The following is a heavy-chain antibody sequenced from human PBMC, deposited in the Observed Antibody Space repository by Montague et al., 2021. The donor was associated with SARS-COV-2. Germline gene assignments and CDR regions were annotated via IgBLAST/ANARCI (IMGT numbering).Heavy chain of an antibody. D-gene: IGHD3-22*01. CDR1: GGSFGDDH. CDR3: ARGHLSVSMIVVVFTSASYYFDY. Sequence: SETLSLTCGVYGGSFGDDHWSWIRQPPGKGLVWIGDIKQSGSTNYNPSLKSRVTISVDTSKNQFSLKLTSATAADTAVYFCARGHLSVSMIVVVFTSASYYFDYWGQGAQVTVSS. CDR2: IKQSGST. V-gene: IGHV4-34*01. J-gene: IGHJ4*02.